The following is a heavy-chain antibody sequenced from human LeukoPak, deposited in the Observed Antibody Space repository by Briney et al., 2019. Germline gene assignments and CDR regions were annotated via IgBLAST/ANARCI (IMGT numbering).Heavy chain of an antibody. Sequence: PGGSLRLSCAASGFTFSSYDMHWVRQATGKGLEWVSAIGTAGDTYYPGSVKGRFTISRDNSKNTLYLQMNSLRAEDTAVYYCAKDIVVVPAAPFDYWGQGTLVTVSS. CDR3: AKDIVVVPAAPFDY. D-gene: IGHD2-2*01. V-gene: IGHV3-13*01. CDR2: IGTAGDT. CDR1: GFTFSSYD. J-gene: IGHJ4*02.